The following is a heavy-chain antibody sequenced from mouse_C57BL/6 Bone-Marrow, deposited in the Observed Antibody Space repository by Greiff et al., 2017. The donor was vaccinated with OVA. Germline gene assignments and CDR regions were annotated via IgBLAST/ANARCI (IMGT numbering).Heavy chain of an antibody. CDR3: ARVNWPYWYFDV. J-gene: IGHJ1*03. D-gene: IGHD4-1*01. CDR2: INPSSGYT. Sequence: QVQLQQSGAELARPGASVKMSCKASGYTFTSYTMHWVNQRPGQGLEWIGYINPSSGYTKYNQKFKDKATLTADKSSSTAYMQLSSLTSEDSAVYYCARVNWPYWYFDVWGTGTTVTVSS. V-gene: IGHV1-4*01. CDR1: GYTFTSYT.